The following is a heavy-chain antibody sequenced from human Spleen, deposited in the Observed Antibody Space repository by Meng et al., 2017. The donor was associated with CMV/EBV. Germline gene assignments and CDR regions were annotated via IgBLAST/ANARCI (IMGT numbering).Heavy chain of an antibody. D-gene: IGHD3-10*01. CDR3: ARDGVRGLDY. J-gene: IGHJ4*02. CDR1: EFTLSGYW. V-gene: IGHV3-74*01. CDR2: INPDGSDT. Sequence: GESLKISCAASEFTLSGYWMHWVRQAPGKGLVWVSTINPDGSDTHYADSMKGRLTISKDNAKNTLYLQMNTLRVEDTAVYYCARDGVRGLDYWGQGTLVTVSS.